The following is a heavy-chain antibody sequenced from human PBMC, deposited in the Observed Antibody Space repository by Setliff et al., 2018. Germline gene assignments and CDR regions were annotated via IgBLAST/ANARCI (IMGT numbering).Heavy chain of an antibody. V-gene: IGHV1-46*01. D-gene: IGHD5-18*01. CDR2: IDPSGDYT. CDR3: ARAPLESGYYYGQGHYFDN. J-gene: IGHJ4*02. Sequence: ASVKVSCKASGYTFTGYYMHWVRQAPGQGLEWMGIIDPSGDYTNYAQKFQGRVTMTKDTSTTTVYMELSSLRSEDTAVYYCARAPLESGYYYGQGHYFDNWGQGTLVTVSS. CDR1: GYTFTGYY.